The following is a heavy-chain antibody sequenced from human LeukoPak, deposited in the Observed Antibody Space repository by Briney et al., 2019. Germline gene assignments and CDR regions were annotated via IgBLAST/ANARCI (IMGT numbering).Heavy chain of an antibody. CDR1: GFTFSSYW. J-gene: IGHJ4*02. CDR3: ARDRGSYSDY. D-gene: IGHD3-16*01. CDR2: VNTDGSTP. V-gene: IGHV3-74*01. Sequence: QTGGSLRLSCAASGFTFSSYWMHWVRQAPGKGLVWVSRVNTDGSTPTYADSVKGRFTISRDNAKNTLYLQMNSLRAEDTAVYYCARDRGSYSDYWGQGTLVTVSS.